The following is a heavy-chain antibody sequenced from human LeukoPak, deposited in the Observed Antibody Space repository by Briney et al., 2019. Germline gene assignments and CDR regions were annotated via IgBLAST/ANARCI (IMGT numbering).Heavy chain of an antibody. CDR2: ISWDSGSL. Sequence: PGRSLRLSCAASGFTFDDYAMHWVRQAPGKGLEWVSGISWDSGSLGYADSVKGRFTISRDNAKNSLYLQMNSLRAEDTAFYYCAKDITYSSSWFYGMDVWGQGTTVTVSS. CDR1: GFTFDDYA. V-gene: IGHV3-9*01. D-gene: IGHD6-13*01. CDR3: AKDITYSSSWFYGMDV. J-gene: IGHJ6*02.